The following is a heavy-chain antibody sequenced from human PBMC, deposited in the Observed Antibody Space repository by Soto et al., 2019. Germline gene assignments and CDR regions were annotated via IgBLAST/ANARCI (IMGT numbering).Heavy chain of an antibody. V-gene: IGHV3-30*03. CDR2: ISNDGSNK. Sequence: LRLSCAASGFSFSTYGMHWVRQAPGKGLEWVAFISNDGSNKYYADSVKGRFTISRDNSKNTLYLQMTSLRAEDTAVYYCARDRGYPDSFDIWGQGTMVTVSS. CDR3: ARDRGYPDSFDI. CDR1: GFSFSTYG. D-gene: IGHD2-2*01. J-gene: IGHJ3*02.